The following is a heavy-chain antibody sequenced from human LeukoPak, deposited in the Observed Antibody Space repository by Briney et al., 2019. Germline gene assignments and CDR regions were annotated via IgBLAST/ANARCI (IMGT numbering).Heavy chain of an antibody. CDR3: ARVGPYYYYYMDV. CDR2: IYRSGTT. CDR1: DYSISSGYY. J-gene: IGHJ6*03. Sequence: SETLSLTCTVSDYSISSGYYWGWIRQPPGKGLEWIGSIYRSGTTYYNPSLKSRVTISVDTSKNQFSLKLSSVTAADTAVYYCARVGPYYYYYMDVWGKGTTVTVSS. V-gene: IGHV4-38-2*02.